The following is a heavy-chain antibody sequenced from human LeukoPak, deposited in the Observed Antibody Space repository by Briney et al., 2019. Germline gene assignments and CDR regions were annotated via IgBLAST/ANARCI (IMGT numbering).Heavy chain of an antibody. CDR3: ASSGYYLPYFDY. CDR1: GFTVSSNY. D-gene: IGHD3-22*01. J-gene: IGHJ4*02. V-gene: IGHV3-53*01. Sequence: QPGGSLRLSCAASGFTVSSNYMSCVRQAPGKGLEWVSVIYSGGSTYYADSVKGRFTISRDNSKNTLYLQMNSLRAEDTAVYYCASSGYYLPYFDYWGQGTLVTVSS. CDR2: IYSGGST.